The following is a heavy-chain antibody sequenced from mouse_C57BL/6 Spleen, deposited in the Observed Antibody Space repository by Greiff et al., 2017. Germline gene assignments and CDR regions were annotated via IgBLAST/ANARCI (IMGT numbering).Heavy chain of an antibody. D-gene: IGHD1-1*01. Sequence: VQLQQSGAELVRPGASVKLSCTASGFNIKDYYMHWVKQRPEQGLEWIGRIDPEDGDTEYAPKFKGKATMTADKSSNTAYLQLSSLTSEDTSVSYYTTLGYYGSCYFDYWGQGTTLTVSS. V-gene: IGHV14-1*01. CDR3: TTLGYYGSCYFDY. CDR1: GFNIKDYY. CDR2: IDPEDGDT. J-gene: IGHJ2*01.